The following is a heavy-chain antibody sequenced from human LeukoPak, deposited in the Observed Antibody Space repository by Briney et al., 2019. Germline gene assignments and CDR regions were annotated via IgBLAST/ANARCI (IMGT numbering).Heavy chain of an antibody. Sequence: SETLSLTCTVSGGSISSNSYYWGWIRQPPGKGLEWIGSIYYSGSTYYNPSLKSRVTISVDTSKNQFSLKLSSVTAADTAVYYCARGLVAVAGNFDYWGQGTLVTVSS. CDR3: ARGLVAVAGNFDY. CDR1: GGSISSNSYY. CDR2: IYYSGST. J-gene: IGHJ4*02. D-gene: IGHD6-19*01. V-gene: IGHV4-39*07.